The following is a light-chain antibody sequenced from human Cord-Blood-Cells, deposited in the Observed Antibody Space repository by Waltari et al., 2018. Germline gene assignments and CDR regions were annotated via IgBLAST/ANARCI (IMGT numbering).Light chain of an antibody. J-gene: IGLJ2*01. V-gene: IGLV2-11*01. CDR2: DVS. CDR1: SSDVGGYNY. CDR3: CSYAGSYTVV. Sequence: QSALTQPRSVSGSPGQSVTIPCTGTSSDVGGYNYVSWYQQHPGKAPKLMIYDVSTRPSGVPDRFSGSKSGNTASLTISGLQAEDEADYYCCSYAGSYTVVFGGGTKLTVL.